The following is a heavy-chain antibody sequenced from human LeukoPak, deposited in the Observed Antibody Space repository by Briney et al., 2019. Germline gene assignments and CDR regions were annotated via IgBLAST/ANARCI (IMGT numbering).Heavy chain of an antibody. V-gene: IGHV1-24*01. CDR2: FDPEDGET. Sequence: GASVKVSCKVSGYTLTELSMHWVRQAPGKGLEWMGGFDPEDGETIYAQKLQGRVTMTTDTSTSTAYMELRSLRSDDTVVYYCARAAAGAFDIWGQGTMVTVSS. CDR3: ARAAAGAFDI. D-gene: IGHD6-13*01. CDR1: GYTLTELS. J-gene: IGHJ3*02.